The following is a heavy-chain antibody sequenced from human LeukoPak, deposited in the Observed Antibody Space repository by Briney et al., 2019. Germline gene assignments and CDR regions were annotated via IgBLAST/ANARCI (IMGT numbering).Heavy chain of an antibody. J-gene: IGHJ3*02. CDR3: ARHHAGGRITIFGVAEMGYAFDI. Sequence: SETLSLTCTVSGGSISSSSYYWGWIRQPPGKGLEWIGSIYYSGSTYYNPSLKSRVTISVDTSKNQFSLKLSSVTAADTAVYYCARHHAGGRITIFGVAEMGYAFDIWGQGTMVTVSS. V-gene: IGHV4-39*01. CDR2: IYYSGST. CDR1: GGSISSSSYY. D-gene: IGHD3-3*01.